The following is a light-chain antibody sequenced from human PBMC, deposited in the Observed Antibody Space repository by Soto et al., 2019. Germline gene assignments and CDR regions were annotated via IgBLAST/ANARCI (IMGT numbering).Light chain of an antibody. CDR3: QQSYGTLPYT. CDR2: RAS. V-gene: IGKV1-39*01. J-gene: IGKJ2*01. CDR1: RNISSD. Sequence: IQMTQSPSSLSASVGDRVTLSCRASRNISSDLNWYQLKPGKAPKLLIYRASTLQNGVPSRFSGSGSATDFTLTITTLQPEDVATYSCQQSYGTLPYTFGQGTKVEIK.